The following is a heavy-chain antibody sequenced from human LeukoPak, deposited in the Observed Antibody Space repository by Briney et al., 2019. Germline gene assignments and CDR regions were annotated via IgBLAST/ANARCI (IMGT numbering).Heavy chain of an antibody. D-gene: IGHD2-2*02. V-gene: IGHV4-59*08. CDR2: IYYSGST. CDR3: ATYSTIPGTFDY. J-gene: IGHJ4*02. CDR1: GGSISSYY. Sequence: SETLSLTCTVSGGSISSYYWSWIRQPPGKGLEWIGYIYYSGSTNYNPSLKSRVTISVDTSKNQFSLKLSSVTAADTAVFYCATYSTIPGTFDYWGQGTLVTVSS.